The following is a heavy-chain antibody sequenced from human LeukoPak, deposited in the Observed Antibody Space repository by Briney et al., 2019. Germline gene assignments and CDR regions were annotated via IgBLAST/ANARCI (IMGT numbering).Heavy chain of an antibody. Sequence: PGGSLRLSCAASGFTFSSYEMNWVRQAPGKGLEWVSSISSSSSYIYYADSVKGRFTISGDNAKNSLYLQMNSLRAEDTAVYYCARDSGHGDYVFDYWGQGTLVTVSS. CDR3: ARDSGHGDYVFDY. CDR1: GFTFSSYE. D-gene: IGHD4-17*01. J-gene: IGHJ4*02. V-gene: IGHV3-21*01. CDR2: ISSSSSYI.